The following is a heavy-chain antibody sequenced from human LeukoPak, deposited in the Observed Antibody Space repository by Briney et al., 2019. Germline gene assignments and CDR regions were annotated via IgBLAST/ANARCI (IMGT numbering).Heavy chain of an antibody. V-gene: IGHV3-64*01. D-gene: IGHD1-7*01. CDR3: AKGYNWNYLGAFDI. CDR1: GFTFSSYA. J-gene: IGHJ3*02. CDR2: ISSNGGST. Sequence: PGGSLRLSCAASGFTFSSYAMHWVRQAPGKGLEYVSAISSNGGSTYYANSVKGRFTISRDNSKNTLYLQMHSLRAEDTAAYYCAKGYNWNYLGAFDIWGQGTMVTVSS.